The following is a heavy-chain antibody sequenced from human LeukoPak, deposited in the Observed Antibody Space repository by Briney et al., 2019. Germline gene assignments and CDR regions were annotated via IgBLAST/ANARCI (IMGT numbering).Heavy chain of an antibody. D-gene: IGHD5-18*01. J-gene: IGHJ4*02. V-gene: IGHV5-51*01. CDR1: GYSFTSYW. CDR3: ARSVEWVQLWLRGYFDY. CDR2: IYPGDSDT. Sequence: GESLKISCMGSGYSFTSYWIGWVRQMPGKSLEWMGIIYPGDSDTRYSPSFQGQVTISADKSISTAYLQWSSLKASDTAMYYCARSVEWVQLWLRGYFDYWGQGTLVTVSS.